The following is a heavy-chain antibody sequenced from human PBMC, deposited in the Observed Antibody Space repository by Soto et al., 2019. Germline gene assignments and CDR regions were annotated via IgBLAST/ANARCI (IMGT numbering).Heavy chain of an antibody. V-gene: IGHV3-74*03. CDR2: IKSDATIT. Sequence: EVQLVESGGGLVQPGGSLRLSCAASGFTFSRYWMHWVRQAPGKGLVWVSHIKSDATITTYADSVKGRFTISRDTAKSTVYLEMNTLTHADTAVYYCVQSRSSNRKNTFVIWGQGALVTASS. J-gene: IGHJ3*01. CDR1: GFTFSRYW. CDR3: VQSRSSNRKNTFVI. D-gene: IGHD2-2*01.